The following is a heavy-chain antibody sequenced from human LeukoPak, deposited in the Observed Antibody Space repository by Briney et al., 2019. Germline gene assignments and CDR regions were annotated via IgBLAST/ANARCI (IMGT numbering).Heavy chain of an antibody. D-gene: IGHD3-16*01. J-gene: IGHJ4*02. CDR3: ARDGLRGSLPYVWGSYRYYFDY. V-gene: IGHV4-38-2*02. CDR2: INHSGNT. CDR1: GYSISSGYY. Sequence: SETLSLTCTVSGYSISSGYYWGWIRQPPGKGLEWIGEINHSGNTNYNPSLKSRVTISVDTSKNQFSLKLSSVTAADTAVYYCARDGLRGSLPYVWGSYRYYFDYWGQGTLVTVSS.